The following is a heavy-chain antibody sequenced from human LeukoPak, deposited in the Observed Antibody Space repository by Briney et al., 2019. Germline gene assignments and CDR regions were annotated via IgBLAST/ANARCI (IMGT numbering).Heavy chain of an antibody. D-gene: IGHD3-10*01. Sequence: PSETLSLTCTVSGGSISSSSYYWGWIRQPPGKGLEWIGSIYYSGSTYYNPSLKSRVTISVDTSKNQFSLKLSSVSAADTAVYYCASGSYYGSGSYYLPYNNWFDPWGQGTLVTVSS. V-gene: IGHV4-39*01. J-gene: IGHJ5*02. CDR3: ASGSYYGSGSYYLPYNNWFDP. CDR1: GGSISSSSYY. CDR2: IYYSGST.